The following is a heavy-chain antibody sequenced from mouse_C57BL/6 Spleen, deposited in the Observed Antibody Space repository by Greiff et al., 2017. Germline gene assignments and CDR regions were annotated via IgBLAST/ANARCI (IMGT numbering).Heavy chain of an antibody. CDR2: IYPGSGST. V-gene: IGHV1-55*01. Sequence: VQLQQPGAELVKPGASVKMSCKASGYTFTSYWITWVKQRPGQGLEWIGDIYPGSGSTNYNEKFKSKATLTVDTSSSTASMQLSSLTSEDSAVYDCARGGSSPRYFDVWGTGTTVTVSS. D-gene: IGHD1-1*01. CDR1: GYTFTSYW. J-gene: IGHJ1*03. CDR3: ARGGSSPRYFDV.